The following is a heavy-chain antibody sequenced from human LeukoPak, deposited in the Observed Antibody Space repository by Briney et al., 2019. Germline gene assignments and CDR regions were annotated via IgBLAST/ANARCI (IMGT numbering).Heavy chain of an antibody. CDR1: GFTFSDYS. CDR3: SRRFDC. J-gene: IGHJ4*02. CDR2: VDGSGDTI. Sequence: GESLRLSCAASGFTFSDYSMNWVRQAPGKGLEWVSYVDGSGDTIYYADSVKGRFTISRDNAKNSLDLQMNSLRDEDTAVYYCSRRFDCWGQGTLVTVSS. V-gene: IGHV3-48*02.